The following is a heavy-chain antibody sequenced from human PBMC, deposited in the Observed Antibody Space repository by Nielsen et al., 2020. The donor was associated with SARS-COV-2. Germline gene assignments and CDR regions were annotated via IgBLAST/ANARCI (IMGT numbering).Heavy chain of an antibody. CDR3: ARDVKLVANYYYYYYMDV. Sequence: WIRQSPSRGLEWLGRTYYRSKWKNDYAVFVKSRITINPDTSKNQFSLKLSSVTAADTAVYYCARDVKLVANYYYYYYMDVWGKGTTVTVSS. V-gene: IGHV6-1*01. J-gene: IGHJ6*03. D-gene: IGHD6-6*01. CDR2: TYYRSKWKN.